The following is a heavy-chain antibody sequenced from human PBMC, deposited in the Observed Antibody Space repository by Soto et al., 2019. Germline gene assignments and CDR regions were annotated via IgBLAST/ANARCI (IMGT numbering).Heavy chain of an antibody. D-gene: IGHD6-19*01. CDR3: VREEKLTVAGLGAFDI. V-gene: IGHV3-66*01. CDR2: IETGGIT. J-gene: IGHJ3*02. Sequence: EVQLVEFGGDLVQPGGSLRLSCAASGLTVSSNYMTWVRQAPGRGLEWVALIETGGITYYADAVKGRFTISRDSSKNTLYLQMNSLRVEDTAVYYCVREEKLTVAGLGAFDIWGQGTMVTVSS. CDR1: GLTVSSNY.